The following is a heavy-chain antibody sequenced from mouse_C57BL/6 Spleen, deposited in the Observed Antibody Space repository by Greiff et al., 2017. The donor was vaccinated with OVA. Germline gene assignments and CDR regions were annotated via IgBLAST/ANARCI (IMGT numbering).Heavy chain of an antibody. J-gene: IGHJ4*01. CDR2: IYPRSGNT. CDR3: ARKVITTVVAKYYYAMDY. CDR1: GYTFTSYG. Sequence: QVQLQQSGAELARPGASVKLSCKASGYTFTSYGISWVKQRTGQGLEWIGEIYPRSGNTYYNEKFKGKATLTADKSSSTAYMELRSLTSEDSAVYFCARKVITTVVAKYYYAMDYWGQGTSVTVSA. D-gene: IGHD1-1*01. V-gene: IGHV1-81*01.